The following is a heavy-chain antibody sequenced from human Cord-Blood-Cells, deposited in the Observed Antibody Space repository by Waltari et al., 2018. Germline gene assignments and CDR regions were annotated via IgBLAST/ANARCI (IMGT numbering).Heavy chain of an antibody. V-gene: IGHV1-8*03. D-gene: IGHD2-2*01. CDR2: MNPNSGNT. J-gene: IGHJ5*02. CDR1: GYTFTSYD. CDR3: ARAPVPDIVVVPAANWFDP. Sequence: QVQLVQSGAEVKKPGASVKVSCKASGYTFTSYDINWVRQATGQGLEWMGWMNPNSGNTGYAQKFQGRVTITRNTSISTAYMELSSLRSEDTAVYYCARAPVPDIVVVPAANWFDPWGQGTLVTVSS.